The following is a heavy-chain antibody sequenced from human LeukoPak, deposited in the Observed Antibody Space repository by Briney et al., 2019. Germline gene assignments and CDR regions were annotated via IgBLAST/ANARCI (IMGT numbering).Heavy chain of an antibody. Sequence: GGSLRLSCAASGFTFSSYAMHWVRQAPGKGLEWVAVAYGDGSSQYYADSVKGRFSISKDISKNTLSLQMNSLRAEDTAVYSCATGGNFYYSHWGQGTLVTVSS. CDR3: ATGGNFYYSH. D-gene: IGHD4-11*01. CDR2: AYGDGSSQ. J-gene: IGHJ1*01. CDR1: GFTFSSYA. V-gene: IGHV3-30*04.